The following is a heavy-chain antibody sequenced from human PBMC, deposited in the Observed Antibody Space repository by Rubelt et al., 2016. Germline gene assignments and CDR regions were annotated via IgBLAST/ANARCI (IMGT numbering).Heavy chain of an antibody. CDR3: ARDPYGDRHHDY. D-gene: IGHD4-17*01. J-gene: IGHJ4*02. CDR1: GYTFTSYG. Sequence: QVQLVQSGAEVKKPGASVKVSCKASGYTFTSYGISWVRQAPGQGLEWMGGISDYNGNTNYAQKLQVGVTMTTDTSTSTAYMELRSLRSDDTAVYYCARDPYGDRHHDYWGQGTLVTVSS. V-gene: IGHV1-18*01. CDR2: ISDYNGNT.